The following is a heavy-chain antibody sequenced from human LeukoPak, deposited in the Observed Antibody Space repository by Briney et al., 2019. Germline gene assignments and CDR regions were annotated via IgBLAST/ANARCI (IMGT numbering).Heavy chain of an antibody. CDR1: GFTFSSYG. Sequence: GGSLRLSCAASGFTFSSYGMSWVRQAPGKGLEWVAVIVYDGSYKYYADSVKGRFTISRDNSKNTLYLQMNSLRAEDTAVYYCVLGGSSGWNYFDYWGQGTLVTVSS. V-gene: IGHV3-30*03. CDR2: IVYDGSYK. CDR3: VLGGSSGWNYFDY. J-gene: IGHJ4*02. D-gene: IGHD6-19*01.